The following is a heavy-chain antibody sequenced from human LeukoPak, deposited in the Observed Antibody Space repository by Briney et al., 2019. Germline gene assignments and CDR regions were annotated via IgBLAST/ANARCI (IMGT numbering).Heavy chain of an antibody. CDR2: ISAYNGNT. CDR1: GYTFTSYG. D-gene: IGHD3-22*01. Sequence: GASVKVSCKASGYTFTSYGISWVRQAPGQGLEWMGWISAYNGNTNYAQKLQGRVTMTTDTSTCTAYMELRSLRSDDTAVYYCARDNRVGGYYYDSSGYSWGQGTLVTVSS. V-gene: IGHV1-18*01. CDR3: ARDNRVGGYYYDSSGYS. J-gene: IGHJ5*02.